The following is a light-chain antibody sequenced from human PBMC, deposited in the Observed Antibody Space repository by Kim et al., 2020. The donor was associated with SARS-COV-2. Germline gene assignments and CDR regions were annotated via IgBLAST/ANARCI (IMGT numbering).Light chain of an antibody. CDR3: QQYSNWPET. J-gene: IGKJ1*01. CDR2: STS. CDR1: QSVSRN. V-gene: IGKV3-15*01. Sequence: EIVMTQSPATLSVSPGERATLYCRASQSVSRNLAWYQQKPGQAPSLLIYSTSTRATGIPARFSGSGSGTDFTLTISSLQSEDFAVYYCQQYSNWPETFGRGTKVDIK.